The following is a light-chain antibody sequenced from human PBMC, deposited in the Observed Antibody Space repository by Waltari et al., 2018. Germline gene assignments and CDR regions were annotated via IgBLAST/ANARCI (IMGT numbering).Light chain of an antibody. CDR2: STF. Sequence: QTVVTQEPSFSVSPGGTVTLTCGFSSGSASTSNYPSWSQQTPGQAPRTLIYSTFTRSSGVPDRFSGSIVGNKAALTITGAQADDESEFYCALYLGSGIWVFGGGTRLTVL. V-gene: IGLV8-61*01. CDR1: SGSASTSNY. CDR3: ALYLGSGIWV. J-gene: IGLJ3*02.